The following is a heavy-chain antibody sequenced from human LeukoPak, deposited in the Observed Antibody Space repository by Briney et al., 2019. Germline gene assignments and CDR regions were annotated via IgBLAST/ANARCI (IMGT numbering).Heavy chain of an antibody. Sequence: SETLSLTCTVSGGSISSYYWSWIRQPPGKGLEWIGYIYYSGSTNYNPSLKSRVTISVDTSKNQFSLKLSSVTAADTAVYYCARHKATYYYDTRPPYYFDYWGQGTLVTVSS. D-gene: IGHD3-22*01. CDR3: ARHKATYYYDTRPPYYFDY. V-gene: IGHV4-59*08. CDR2: IYYSGST. J-gene: IGHJ4*02. CDR1: GGSISSYY.